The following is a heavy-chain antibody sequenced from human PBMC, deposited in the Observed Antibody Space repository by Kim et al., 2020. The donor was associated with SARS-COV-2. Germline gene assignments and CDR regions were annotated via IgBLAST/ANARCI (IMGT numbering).Heavy chain of an antibody. J-gene: IGHJ4*02. D-gene: IGHD2-21*01. CDR1: GFTFSSYA. Sequence: GGSLRLSCAASGFTFSSYAMSWVRQAPGKGLEWVSAISGSGGSTYYADSVKGRFTISRDNSKNTLYLQMNSLRAEDTAVYYCAKAPRWRWQPSGHYWGQRTLMTVS. V-gene: IGHV3-23*01. CDR2: ISGSGGST. CDR3: AKAPRWRWQPSGHY.